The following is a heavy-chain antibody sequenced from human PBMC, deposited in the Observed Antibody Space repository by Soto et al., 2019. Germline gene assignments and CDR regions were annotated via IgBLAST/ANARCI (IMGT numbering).Heavy chain of an antibody. CDR3: ARDSVVVVAHRWCLGEFDI. CDR2: IIPILGIA. Sequence: QVQLVQSGAEVKKPGSSVKVSCKASGGTFRSYTISWVRQAPGQGLEWMGRIIPILGIANYAQKFQGRVTITADKSTSTAYMELRSLRSEDTAVYYCARDSVVVVAHRWCLGEFDIWGQGTMVTVSA. V-gene: IGHV1-69*08. D-gene: IGHD2-15*01. J-gene: IGHJ3*02. CDR1: GGTFRSYT.